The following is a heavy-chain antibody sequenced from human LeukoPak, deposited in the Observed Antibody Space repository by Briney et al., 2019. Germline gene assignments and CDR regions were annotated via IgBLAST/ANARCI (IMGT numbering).Heavy chain of an antibody. CDR3: ARSSGWYFGYYYYGMDV. V-gene: IGHV4-59*01. CDR2: IYYSGST. Sequence: SETLSLTCTVSGDSISSYYWSWIRQPPGKGLEWIGYIYYSGSTNYNLSLKSRVTISVDTSKNQFSLKLSSVTAADTAVYYCARSSGWYFGYYYYGMDVWGQGTTVTVSS. J-gene: IGHJ6*02. CDR1: GDSISSYY. D-gene: IGHD6-19*01.